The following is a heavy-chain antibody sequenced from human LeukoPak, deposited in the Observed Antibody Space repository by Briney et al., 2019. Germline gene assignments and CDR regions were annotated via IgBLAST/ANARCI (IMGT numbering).Heavy chain of an antibody. D-gene: IGHD2-2*01. CDR3: ARSVPGNAFDI. J-gene: IGHJ3*02. CDR2: MNDDGTIT. V-gene: IGHV3-74*01. Sequence: GGSLRLSCAASGFTFSSYWMHWFRQAPGKGLVWVSRMNDDGTITTYADSVKGRFTISRDNAKNRLYLQMSSLRVENTAVYYCARSVPGNAFDIWGQGTMVTVSS. CDR1: GFTFSSYW.